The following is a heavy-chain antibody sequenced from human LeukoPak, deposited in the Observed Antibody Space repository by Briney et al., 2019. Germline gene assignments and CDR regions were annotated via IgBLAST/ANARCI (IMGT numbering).Heavy chain of an antibody. CDR3: ARRYYGSATYRLPYDY. V-gene: IGHV4-30-2*01. D-gene: IGHD3-22*01. Sequence: PSETLSLTCTVSGGSISSGGYYWSWIRQPPGKGLEWIGYIYHSGSTYYNPSLKSRVTISVDRSKNQFSLKLSSVTAADTAVYYCARRYYGSATYRLPYDYWGQGTLVTVSS. CDR2: IYHSGST. CDR1: GGSISSGGYY. J-gene: IGHJ4*02.